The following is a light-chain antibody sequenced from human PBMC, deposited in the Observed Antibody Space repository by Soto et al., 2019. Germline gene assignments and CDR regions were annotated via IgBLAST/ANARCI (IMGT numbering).Light chain of an antibody. CDR1: GSDIGNYNL. V-gene: IGLV2-23*02. CDR2: EVN. Sequence: QSALTQPAAVSGSLGQSITISCSGSGSDIGNYNLVSWYQQQPGKVPRLIIYEVNKGPSGVSNRFSGSKSGNTASLTISDLQPDDECLYYCCSYAGSSLWMFGRGTKVTVL. J-gene: IGLJ3*02. CDR3: CSYAGSSLWM.